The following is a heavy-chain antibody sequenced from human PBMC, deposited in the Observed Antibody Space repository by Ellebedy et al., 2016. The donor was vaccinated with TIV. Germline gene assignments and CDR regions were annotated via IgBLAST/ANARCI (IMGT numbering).Heavy chain of an antibody. CDR3: ARKMTTVTTDYFDY. CDR2: IWYDGSNK. V-gene: IGHV3-33*01. CDR1: GFTFSSYG. D-gene: IGHD4-17*01. Sequence: GGSLRLSXAASGFTFSSYGMHWVRQAPGKGLEWVAVIWYDGSNKYYVDSVKGRFTISRDNSKNTLYLQMNSLRAEDTAVYYCARKMTTVTTDYFDYWGQGTLVTVSS. J-gene: IGHJ4*02.